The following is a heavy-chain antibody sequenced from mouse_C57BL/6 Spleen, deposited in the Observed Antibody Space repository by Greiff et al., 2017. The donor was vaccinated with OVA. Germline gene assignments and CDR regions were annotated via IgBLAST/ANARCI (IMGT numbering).Heavy chain of an antibody. D-gene: IGHD1-1*01. CDR1: GYTFTSYW. CDR3: ASYYGSSYWFAY. Sequence: QVQLQQPGAELVKPGASVKVSCKASGYTFTSYWMHWVKQRPGQGLEWIGRIHPSDSDTNYNQKFKGKATLTVDKSSSTAYMQLSRLTSEDSAVYDCASYYGSSYWFAYWGQGTLVTVSA. CDR2: IHPSDSDT. V-gene: IGHV1-74*01. J-gene: IGHJ3*01.